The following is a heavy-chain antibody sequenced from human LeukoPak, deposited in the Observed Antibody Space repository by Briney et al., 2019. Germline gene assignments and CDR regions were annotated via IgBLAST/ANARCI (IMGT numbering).Heavy chain of an antibody. V-gene: IGHV4-59*12. J-gene: IGHJ5*02. D-gene: IGHD5-18*01. CDR3: AGSRGYLNWFDP. CDR1: GGSISGYY. CDR2: IYYSGNT. Sequence: SETLSLTCTVSGGSISGYYWSWIRQPPGKGLEWIGYIYYSGNTIYNPSLKSRVTISVDTSKNQFSLKLSSVTAADTAVYYCAGSRGYLNWFDPWGQGTLVTVSS.